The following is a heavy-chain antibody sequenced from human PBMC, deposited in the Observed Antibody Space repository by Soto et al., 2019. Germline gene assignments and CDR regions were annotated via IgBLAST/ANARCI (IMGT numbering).Heavy chain of an antibody. CDR3: ATRWITITTGCFHH. D-gene: IGHD3-3*01. V-gene: IGHV3-7*01. CDR2: INQDGSGK. J-gene: IGHJ1*01. Sequence: EVQLVESGGGLVKPGGSLRLSCAASGFIFSGYEMRWVRQTPGKGLQWVANINQDGSGKYFVDSVKGRFTISRDNAKNSVSRQMLNLRAEDTAVDYRATRWITITTGCFHHWGHGTLVIVSS. CDR1: GFIFSGYE.